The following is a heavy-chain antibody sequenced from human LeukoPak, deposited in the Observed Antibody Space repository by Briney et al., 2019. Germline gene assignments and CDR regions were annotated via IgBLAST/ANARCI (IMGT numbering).Heavy chain of an antibody. CDR2: IYPGDSDT. Sequence: GESLKISCQGSGYSFTSYWIAWVRQMPGKGLEWMGVIYPGDSDTRYSPSFEGQVTISADKSISTAYLQWSSLKASDTAIYYCARQSLSFWFDPWGQGTLVTVSS. V-gene: IGHV5-51*01. CDR1: GYSFTSYW. CDR3: ARQSLSFWFDP. J-gene: IGHJ5*02.